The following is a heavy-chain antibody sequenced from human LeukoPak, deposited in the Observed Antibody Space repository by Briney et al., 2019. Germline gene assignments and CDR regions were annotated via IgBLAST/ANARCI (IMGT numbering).Heavy chain of an antibody. CDR3: ARDSEWGLLRSDY. D-gene: IGHD1-26*01. V-gene: IGHV3-21*04. Sequence: GGSLRLSCAASGFTFSDYSMNWVRQAPGKGLEWVSSIDTIGTYKYHADSVKGRFTISRDNAKNSLYLQMNSLRAEDTAVYYCARDSEWGLLRSDYWGQGTLVTVSS. CDR2: IDTIGTYK. J-gene: IGHJ4*02. CDR1: GFTFSDYS.